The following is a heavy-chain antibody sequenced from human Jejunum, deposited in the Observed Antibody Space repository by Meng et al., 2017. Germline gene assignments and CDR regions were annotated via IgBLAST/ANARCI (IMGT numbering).Heavy chain of an antibody. CDR1: GYTLNGFS. Sequence: QVQMEQSGAEVRKPGASVKVSCRASGYTLNGFSMHWVRQAPGQGVEWMGRINTNTGGTNYAQNFKGSITLTRDTSTVYMEVNRLRSDDTAMYYCAGRSYNYDDYFDFWGRGTLVTVSS. J-gene: IGHJ4*02. D-gene: IGHD5-24*01. CDR2: INTNTGGT. CDR3: AGRSYNYDDYFDF. V-gene: IGHV1-2*06.